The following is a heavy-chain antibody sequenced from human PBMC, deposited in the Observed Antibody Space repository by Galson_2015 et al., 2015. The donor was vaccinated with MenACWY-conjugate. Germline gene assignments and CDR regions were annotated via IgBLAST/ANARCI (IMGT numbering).Heavy chain of an antibody. Sequence: PALVKPTQTLTLTCTFSGFTLSSRGMAVGWIRQPPGKALEWLALIFWAGDVRSSPSLKNRLTITPDTSKNQVVLTMTNMDPVDTATYFCAHRRGYFDTSGFYFNHYFDYWGQGSLVTVSS. CDR3: AHRRGYFDTSGFYFNHYFDY. CDR1: GFTLSSRGMA. V-gene: IGHV2-5*02. J-gene: IGHJ4*02. CDR2: IFWAGDV. D-gene: IGHD3-22*01.